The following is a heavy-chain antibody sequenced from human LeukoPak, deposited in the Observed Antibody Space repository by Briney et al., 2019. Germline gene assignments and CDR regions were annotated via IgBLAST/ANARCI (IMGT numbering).Heavy chain of an antibody. CDR2: VKIKTEGGSA. J-gene: IGHJ3*02. V-gene: IGHV3-15*01. Sequence: DGSLRLSCAASGFIFSDAWMSWVRQAPGKGLEWVGHVKIKTEGGSADYSAPVKGRFTISRDDSKNTLYLQMNSLTTEDTAVYYCATDHGSGSWNYYAKTFDICGRRTIVTVSS. D-gene: IGHD3-10*01. CDR1: GFIFSDAW. CDR3: ATDHGSGSWNYYAKTFDI.